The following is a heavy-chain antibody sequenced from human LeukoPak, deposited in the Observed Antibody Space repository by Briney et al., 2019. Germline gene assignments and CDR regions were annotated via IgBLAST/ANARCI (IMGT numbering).Heavy chain of an antibody. D-gene: IGHD1-1*01. CDR2: IYSGGDT. Sequence: PGGSLRLSCAASGFTVSSNYMGWVRQAPAKGLEWVSVIYSGGDTHYADSVKGRFTISRDNSRNTVYLQMNSLRAEDTAVYYCASFPEVPQLKRQTFDYWGQGTLVTVSS. V-gene: IGHV3-66*01. CDR1: GFTVSSNY. J-gene: IGHJ4*02. CDR3: ASFPEVPQLKRQTFDY.